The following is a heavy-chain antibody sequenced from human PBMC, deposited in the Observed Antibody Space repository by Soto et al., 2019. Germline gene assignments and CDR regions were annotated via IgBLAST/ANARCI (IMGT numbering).Heavy chain of an antibody. D-gene: IGHD1-26*01. Sequence: PSETLSLTCTVSGGSISSGGYYWSWIRQHPGKGLEWIGYIYYSGSTYYNPSPKSRVTISVDTSKNQFSLKLSSVTAADTAVYYCARAVMGVGATPNWFDPWGQGTLVTVSS. V-gene: IGHV4-31*03. CDR3: ARAVMGVGATPNWFDP. CDR2: IYYSGST. J-gene: IGHJ5*02. CDR1: GGSISSGGYY.